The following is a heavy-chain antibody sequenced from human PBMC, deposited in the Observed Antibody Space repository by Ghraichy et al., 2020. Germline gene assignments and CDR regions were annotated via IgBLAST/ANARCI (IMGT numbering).Heavy chain of an antibody. V-gene: IGHV3-11*03. CDR3: ARPPNRQQLPYYFDY. Sequence: GGSLRLSCAASGFTFSDYYMSWIRQAPGKGLEWVSYISSTSSYTDYADSVKGRFTISRDNAKNSLYMQMNSLRAEDTAVYYCARPPNRQQLPYYFDYWGQGTLVTVSS. CDR1: GFTFSDYY. CDR2: ISSTSSYT. D-gene: IGHD6-13*01. J-gene: IGHJ4*02.